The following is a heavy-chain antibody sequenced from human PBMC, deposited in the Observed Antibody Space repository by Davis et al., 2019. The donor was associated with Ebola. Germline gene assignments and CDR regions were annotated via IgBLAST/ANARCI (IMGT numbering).Heavy chain of an antibody. D-gene: IGHD3-9*01. Sequence: ASVKVSCKASGYTFTSYGISWVRQAPGQGLEWMGWISAYNGNTNYAQKLQGRVTMTTDTSTSTAYMELRSLRSDDTAVYYCARDGGGILTGYIPYYYYYGMDVWGQGTTVTVSS. CDR3: ARDGGGILTGYIPYYYYYGMDV. CDR1: GYTFTSYG. J-gene: IGHJ6*02. CDR2: ISAYNGNT. V-gene: IGHV1-18*01.